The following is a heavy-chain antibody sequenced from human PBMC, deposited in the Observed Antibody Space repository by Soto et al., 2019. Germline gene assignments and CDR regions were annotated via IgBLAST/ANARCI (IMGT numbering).Heavy chain of an antibody. CDR1: GYTFTSYG. CDR2: ISAYNGNT. J-gene: IGHJ4*02. CDR3: ARDRGYSGYDFGTFDY. Sequence: ASVKVSCKASGYTFTSYGISWVRQAPGQGLEWMGWISAYNGNTNYAQKPQGRVTMTTDTSTSTAYMELRSLRSDDTAVYYCARDRGYSGYDFGTFDYWGQGTLVTVSS. D-gene: IGHD5-12*01. V-gene: IGHV1-18*04.